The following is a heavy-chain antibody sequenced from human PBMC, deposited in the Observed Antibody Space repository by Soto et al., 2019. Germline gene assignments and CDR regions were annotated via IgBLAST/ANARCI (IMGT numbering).Heavy chain of an antibody. CDR3: ARDKGEGGASLVDY. CDR2: ISAYTGAT. CDR1: GYIYTNYG. V-gene: IGHV1-18*04. J-gene: IGHJ4*02. D-gene: IGHD2-21*01. Sequence: QVQLAQSGPEVKKPGASVKVSCKASGYIYTNYGLSWLRQAPGQGLEWVGWISAYTGATDYEKNFKDRVIMTTDTSTTTGYMEVRSLRSDDTAIYYCARDKGEGGASLVDYWGQGTLVTVSS.